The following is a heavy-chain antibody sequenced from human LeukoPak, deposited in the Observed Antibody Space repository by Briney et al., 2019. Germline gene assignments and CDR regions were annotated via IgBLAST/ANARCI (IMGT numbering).Heavy chain of an antibody. CDR3: ARIGSTGYYPFYYYYMDV. J-gene: IGHJ6*03. V-gene: IGHV3-21*04. CDR1: GFTFSSYS. D-gene: IGHD3-9*01. CDR2: ISSSSSYI. Sequence: GGSLRLSCAASGFTFSSYSMNWVRQAPGKGLEWVSSISSSSSYIYYADSVKGRFTISRDNAKNSLPLQMNSLRAEDTAMYYCARIGSTGYYPFYYYYMDVWGKGTTVTVSS.